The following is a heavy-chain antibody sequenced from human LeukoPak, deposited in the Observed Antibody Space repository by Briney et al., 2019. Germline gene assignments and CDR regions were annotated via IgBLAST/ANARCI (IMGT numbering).Heavy chain of an antibody. V-gene: IGHV3-23*01. D-gene: IGHD3-9*01. CDR2: ISCSGGST. CDR1: GFTFSSHG. Sequence: GGTLRLSCAASGFTFSSHGMSWVRQAPGKGLEWVSAISCSGGSTYYADSVKGRFTISRDNSKNTLYLQMNSPRAEATAVYYCAKCILTGYYKGYMDVWGKGTTVTISS. CDR3: AKCILTGYYKGYMDV. J-gene: IGHJ6*03.